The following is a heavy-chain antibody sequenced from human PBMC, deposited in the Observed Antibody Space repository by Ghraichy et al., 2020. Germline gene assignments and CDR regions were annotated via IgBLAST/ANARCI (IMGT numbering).Heavy chain of an antibody. CDR1: GYTFSTYD. V-gene: IGHV1-18*01. CDR2: ISTYNGHT. CDR3: ARGRGRPMTDGMDV. D-gene: IGHD2-21*02. Sequence: ASVKVSCKASGYTFSTYDITWVRQGPGQGLEWMGWISTYNGHTDSAQSLQDRVIMTTDRYRNTAYMELRSLRSDDTAVYYCARGRGRPMTDGMDVWGQGTTVTVFS. J-gene: IGHJ6*02.